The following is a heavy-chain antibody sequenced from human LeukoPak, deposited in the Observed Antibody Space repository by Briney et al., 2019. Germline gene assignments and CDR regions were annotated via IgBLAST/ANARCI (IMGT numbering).Heavy chain of an antibody. J-gene: IGHJ4*02. CDR3: AREYSSSLPNDY. Sequence: ASVKVSCKASGGTFSSYAISWVRQAPGQGLEWMGRIIPILGIANYAQKLQGRVTITADKSTSTAYMELSSLRSEDTAVYYCAREYSSSLPNDYWGQGTLVTVSS. D-gene: IGHD6-6*01. V-gene: IGHV1-69*04. CDR1: GGTFSSYA. CDR2: IIPILGIA.